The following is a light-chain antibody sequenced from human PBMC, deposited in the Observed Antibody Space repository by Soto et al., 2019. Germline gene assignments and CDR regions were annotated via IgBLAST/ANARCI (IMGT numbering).Light chain of an antibody. CDR3: QQYDSYPLP. Sequence: DIQMTQSPSTLSASVGDRVTITCRASQSISIWLAWYQQKPGRAPKFLIYKASDLENGVPSRFSGSGSGTEFALTISSLQPDDFATYYCQQYDSYPLPFGGGTKVDIK. CDR2: KAS. V-gene: IGKV1-5*03. CDR1: QSISIW. J-gene: IGKJ4*01.